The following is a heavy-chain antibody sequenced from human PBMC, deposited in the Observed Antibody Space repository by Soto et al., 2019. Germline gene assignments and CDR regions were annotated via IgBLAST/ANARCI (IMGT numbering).Heavy chain of an antibody. V-gene: IGHV1-3*01. D-gene: IGHD1-20*01. CDR2: INAGNGNT. J-gene: IGHJ4*02. CDR1: GYTFTSYA. CDR3: AGGITGAGGYVDY. Sequence: QVQLVQSGAEVQKPGASVKVSCKASGYTFTSYAMHWVRQAPGQRLEWMGWINAGNGNTKYSQRFQGRVTITRDTSASTAYMELSSLRSEDTAVYYWAGGITGAGGYVDYWGQGTLVTVSS.